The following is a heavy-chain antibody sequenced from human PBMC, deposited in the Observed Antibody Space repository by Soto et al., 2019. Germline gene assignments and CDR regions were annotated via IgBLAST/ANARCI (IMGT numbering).Heavy chain of an antibody. V-gene: IGHV4-61*01. J-gene: IGHJ1*01. CDR2: IDYSGST. Sequence: QVQLQESGPGLVKPSETLSLTCSVSAGSVSGSSHYWNWIQQTPGKGLEWIGYIDYSGSTNYNPSLKSRVTISVDTSKTQFSLKLSSVTAADTAVYYCARGGTSSRRAVAGYFHYWGQGTQVTVSS. D-gene: IGHD1-7*01. CDR1: AGSVSGSSHY. CDR3: ARGGTSSRRAVAGYFHY.